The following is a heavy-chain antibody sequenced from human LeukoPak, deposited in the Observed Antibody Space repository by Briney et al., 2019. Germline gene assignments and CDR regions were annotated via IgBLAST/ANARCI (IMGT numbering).Heavy chain of an antibody. CDR2: INHSGST. J-gene: IGHJ6*03. CDR3: ARGPRYNYYYYYMDV. Sequence: SETLSLTCTVSGGSITSYYWNWIRQPPGKGLEWIGEINHSGSTNYNPSLKSRVTISVDTSKNQFSLKLSSVTAADTAVYYCARGPRYNYYYYYMDVWGKGTTVTVSS. V-gene: IGHV4-34*01. D-gene: IGHD1-14*01. CDR1: GGSITSYY.